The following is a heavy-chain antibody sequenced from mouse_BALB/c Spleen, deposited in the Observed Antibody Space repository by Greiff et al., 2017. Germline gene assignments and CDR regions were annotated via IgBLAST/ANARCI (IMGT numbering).Heavy chain of an antibody. CDR3: TRGAEGDFDY. J-gene: IGHJ2*01. CDR2: IYPSDSYT. V-gene: IGHV1-69*02. Sequence: VQLQQPGAELVRPGASVKLSCKASGYTFTSYWINWVKQRPGQGLEWIGNIYPSDSYTNYNQKFKDKATLTVDKSSSTAYMQLSSPTSEDSAVYYCTRGAEGDFDYWGQGTTLTVSS. CDR1: GYTFTSYW.